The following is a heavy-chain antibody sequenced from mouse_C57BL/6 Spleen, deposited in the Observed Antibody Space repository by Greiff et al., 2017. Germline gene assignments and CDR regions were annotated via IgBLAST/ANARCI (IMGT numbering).Heavy chain of an antibody. CDR2: IDPSDSYT. D-gene: IGHD2-3*01. Sequence: VQLQQPGAELVRPGTSVKLSCKASGYTFTSYWMHWVKQRPGQGLEWIGVIDPSDSYTNYNQKFKGKATLTVDTSSSTAYMQLSSLTSEDSAVYYCARSPSYDGTDYWGQGTTLTVSS. V-gene: IGHV1-59*01. CDR1: GYTFTSYW. J-gene: IGHJ2*01. CDR3: ARSPSYDGTDY.